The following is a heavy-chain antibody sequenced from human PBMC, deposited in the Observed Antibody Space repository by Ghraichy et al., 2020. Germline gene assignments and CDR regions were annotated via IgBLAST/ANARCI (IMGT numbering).Heavy chain of an antibody. Sequence: SETLSLTCTVSGGSISSGGYYWSWIRQHPGKGLEWIGYIYYSGSTYYNPSLKSRVTISVDTSKNQFSLKLSSVTAADTAVYYCARGSSSSHRAFDYSGQGTLVTVSS. CDR3: ARGSSSSHRAFDY. CDR1: GGSISSGGYY. D-gene: IGHD6-6*01. CDR2: IYYSGST. J-gene: IGHJ4*02. V-gene: IGHV4-31*03.